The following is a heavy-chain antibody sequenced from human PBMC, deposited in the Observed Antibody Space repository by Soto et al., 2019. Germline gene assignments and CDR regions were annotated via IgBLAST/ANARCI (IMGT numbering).Heavy chain of an antibody. J-gene: IGHJ4*02. V-gene: IGHV3-23*01. Sequence: PGGSLRLSCAASGFTFDSVAMSWVRQAPGKGLDWVSAIGGGGISTYYADSVKGRFTISRDNSKNMLYLQMNSLRAEDAAVYYCAKGSYRPHDYWGQGTLVTVSS. CDR2: IGGGGIST. CDR1: GFTFDSVA. CDR3: AKGSYRPHDY. D-gene: IGHD1-26*01.